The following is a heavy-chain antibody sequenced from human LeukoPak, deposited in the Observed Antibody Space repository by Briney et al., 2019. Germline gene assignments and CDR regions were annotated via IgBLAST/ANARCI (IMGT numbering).Heavy chain of an antibody. CDR3: ARLGISSGWNEIDY. CDR1: GFTFSSYA. Sequence: GSLRLSCAASGFTFSSYAMSWIRQSPGKGLEWIGEINHSGSTNYNPSLKSRVTISVDTSKNQFSLKLSSVTAADTAVYYCARLGISSGWNEIDYWGQGTLVTVSS. CDR2: INHSGST. J-gene: IGHJ4*02. V-gene: IGHV4-34*01. D-gene: IGHD6-19*01.